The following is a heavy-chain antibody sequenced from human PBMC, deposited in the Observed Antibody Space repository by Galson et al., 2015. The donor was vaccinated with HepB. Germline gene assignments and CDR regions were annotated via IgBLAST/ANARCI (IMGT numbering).Heavy chain of an antibody. CDR2: INPNSGGT. CDR3: ARIGLDYYDSSGYLTFDY. V-gene: IGHV1-2*02. J-gene: IGHJ4*02. Sequence: SVKVSCKASGYTFTGYSMHWVRQAPGQGLEWMGWINPNSGGTNYAQKFQGRVPMTRDTSISTTYRELSRLRSDDTAVYYCARIGLDYYDSSGYLTFDYWGQVTLVTVSS. CDR1: GYTFTGYS. D-gene: IGHD3-22*01.